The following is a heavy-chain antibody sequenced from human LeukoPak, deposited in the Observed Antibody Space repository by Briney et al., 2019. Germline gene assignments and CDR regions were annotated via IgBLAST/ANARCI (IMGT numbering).Heavy chain of an antibody. CDR2: IKQDGSEK. CDR1: GFTFSSYW. CDR3: ARDLAYYYDSSGLDY. V-gene: IGHV3-7*01. D-gene: IGHD3-22*01. J-gene: IGHJ4*02. Sequence: GGSLRLSCAASGFTFSSYWMSWVRQAPGKGLEWVANIKQDGSEKYYVDSVKGRFTIPRDNAKNSLYLQMNSLRAEDTAVYYCARDLAYYYDSSGLDYWGQGTLVTVSS.